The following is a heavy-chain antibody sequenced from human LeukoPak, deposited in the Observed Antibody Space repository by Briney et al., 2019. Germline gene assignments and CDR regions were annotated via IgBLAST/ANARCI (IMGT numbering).Heavy chain of an antibody. J-gene: IGHJ4*02. Sequence: SQTLSLTCTVSGGSISSGSYYWSWIRQPAGKGLEWIGRIYTSGSTNYNPSLKSRVTISVDTSKNQFSLKLSSVTAADTAVYYCARLKYSSSHFDYWGQGTLVTVSS. CDR1: GGSISSGSYY. V-gene: IGHV4-61*02. CDR2: IYTSGST. CDR3: ARLKYSSSHFDY. D-gene: IGHD6-6*01.